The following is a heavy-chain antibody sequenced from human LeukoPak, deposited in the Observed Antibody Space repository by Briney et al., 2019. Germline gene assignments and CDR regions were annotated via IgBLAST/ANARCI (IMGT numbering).Heavy chain of an antibody. CDR1: GFTFSSYG. CDR2: INHDGSGK. CDR3: ARVSGGNNYYFDY. D-gene: IGHD5-12*01. J-gene: IGHJ4*02. Sequence: GGSLRLSCAASGFTFSSYGMHWVRQAPGKGLEGVAAINHDGSGKYYVDSVEGRFTISRDNAKNSMYLEMSSLRADDTAVYSCARVSGGNNYYFDYWGQGTLVTVSS. V-gene: IGHV3-7*01.